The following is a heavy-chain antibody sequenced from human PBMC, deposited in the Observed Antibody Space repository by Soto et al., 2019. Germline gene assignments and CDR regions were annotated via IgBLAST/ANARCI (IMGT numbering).Heavy chain of an antibody. CDR1: GGSFSGYY. CDR2: INQSGFT. CDR3: ARFPFDRSSWTNPRYFDY. J-gene: IGHJ4*02. Sequence: QVQLQQWGAGLLKPAETLSLTCAVYGGSFSGYYWTWIRQPPGKGLEWIGEINQSGFTNYNPSIESRVTMSVDTSENQFSLRLSSVTAADTAVYYCARFPFDRSSWTNPRYFDYWGQGTLVTVSS. D-gene: IGHD6-13*01. V-gene: IGHV4-34*01.